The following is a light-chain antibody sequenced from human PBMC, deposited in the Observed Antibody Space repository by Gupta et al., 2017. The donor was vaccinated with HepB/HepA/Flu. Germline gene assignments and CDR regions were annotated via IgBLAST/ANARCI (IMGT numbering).Light chain of an antibody. CDR3: QQFNTYGVT. Sequence: DIQMTKSPSTVSASVGDRVTITCRASQRFTSRLAWYQQKPGKAPKLLIYQASSLESGVPSRFSGSESGTEFTLTISSLQPDDFGIYYCQQFNTYGVTFGPGTKVDIK. V-gene: IGKV1-5*03. J-gene: IGKJ3*01. CDR2: QAS. CDR1: QRFTSR.